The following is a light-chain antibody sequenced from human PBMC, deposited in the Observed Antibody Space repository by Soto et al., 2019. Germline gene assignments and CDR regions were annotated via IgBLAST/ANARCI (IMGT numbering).Light chain of an antibody. CDR2: EVT. CDR3: SSNTASSTYV. J-gene: IGLJ1*01. CDR1: SRDVGGYNY. V-gene: IGLV2-14*01. Sequence: QSALTQPASVSGSPGQSITISCTGTSRDVGGYNYVSWYQHHPGKAPKLLIYEVTYRPSGVSNRFSGSKSGNTASLTISGLQAEDAADYYCSSNTASSTYVFGTGTKLTVL.